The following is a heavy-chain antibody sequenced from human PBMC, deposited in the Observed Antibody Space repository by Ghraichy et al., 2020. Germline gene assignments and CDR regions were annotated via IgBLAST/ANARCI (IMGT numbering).Heavy chain of an antibody. CDR3: ARGATVVRFFYYDGMDV. CDR1: GFTFSGYS. D-gene: IGHD4-23*01. Sequence: GGSLRLSCVGSGFTFSGYSMNWVRQSPGEGLEWVAYITSSGRTISYADSVKGRFTISRDNSQNSLYLQMNSLRDEDTALYYCARGATVVRFFYYDGMDVWGQGTTVTVSS. V-gene: IGHV3-48*02. J-gene: IGHJ6*02. CDR2: ITSSGRTI.